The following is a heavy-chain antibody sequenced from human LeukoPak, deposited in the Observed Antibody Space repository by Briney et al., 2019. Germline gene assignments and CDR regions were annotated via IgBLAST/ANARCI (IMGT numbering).Heavy chain of an antibody. CDR3: ARGFGLNGLAFDI. D-gene: IGHD3-10*01. CDR2: IKQDGSEK. Sequence: PGGSLRLSCAASGFTFSRYWMSWVRQAPGRGLEWVAIIKQDGSEKYYVDSVKGRFTISRDNAKNSLYLQMSSLRAEDTAVYYCARGFGLNGLAFDIWGQGTMVTVSS. V-gene: IGHV3-7*05. J-gene: IGHJ3*02. CDR1: GFTFSRYW.